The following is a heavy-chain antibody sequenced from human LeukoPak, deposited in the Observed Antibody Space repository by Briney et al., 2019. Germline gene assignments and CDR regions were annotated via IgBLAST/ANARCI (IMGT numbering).Heavy chain of an antibody. CDR3: SAGLRGYFDY. J-gene: IGHJ4*02. CDR2: ISYDGSNK. Sequence: GRSLRLSCAASGFIFSTYGMQWVRQAPGKGLEWVAVISYDGSNKHYTDSVKGRFTISRDNSKNTLYLQMNSLRAEDTAVYYCSAGLRGYFDYWGQVTLVTVSS. V-gene: IGHV3-30*03. D-gene: IGHD2-21*02. CDR1: GFIFSTYG.